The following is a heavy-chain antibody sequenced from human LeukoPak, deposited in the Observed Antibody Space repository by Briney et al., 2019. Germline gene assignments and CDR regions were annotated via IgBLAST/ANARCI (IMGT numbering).Heavy chain of an antibody. V-gene: IGHV4-59*12. CDR2: IYSSGST. D-gene: IGHD5-12*01. CDR3: ARRARLPHLDY. CDR1: AGSISSYY. J-gene: IGHJ4*02. Sequence: PSETLSLTCTVSAGSISSYYWSWIRQPPGKGLEWIGYIYSSGSTNYNPSLKSRVTISVDTSKNQFSLKLSSVTAADTAVYYCARRARLPHLDYWGQGTLVTVSS.